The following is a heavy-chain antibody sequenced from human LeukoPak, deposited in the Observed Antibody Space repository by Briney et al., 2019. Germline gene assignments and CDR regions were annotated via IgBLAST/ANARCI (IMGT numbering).Heavy chain of an antibody. D-gene: IGHD6-13*01. CDR1: GFTFSDYY. J-gene: IGHJ6*02. CDR3: APPLGREAAAGFYYYGMDV. Sequence: TGGSLRLSCAASGFTFSDYYMSWIRQAPGKGLEWISYIGSSGSPIYYADSVRGRFTISRDNAKNSLYLQMNRLRAVDTAVYYCAPPLGREAAAGFYYYGMDVWGQGTTVTVSS. V-gene: IGHV3-11*01. CDR2: IGSSGSPI.